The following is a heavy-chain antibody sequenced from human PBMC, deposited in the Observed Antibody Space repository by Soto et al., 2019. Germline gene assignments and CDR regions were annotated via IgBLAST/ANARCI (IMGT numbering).Heavy chain of an antibody. Sequence: QVQLQESGPGLVKPSQTLSLTCTVSGGSINSGDYYWNWIRQPPGKGLECIGYIYFGGNTNYNPSLKSRVTISVDTSKNQFSLKLSSVTAADTAVYFCAKDGFFGRSGYFDYWGQGTLVAVSS. CDR3: AKDGFFGRSGYFDY. V-gene: IGHV4-30-4*01. D-gene: IGHD3-3*01. CDR2: IYFGGNT. CDR1: GGSINSGDYY. J-gene: IGHJ4*02.